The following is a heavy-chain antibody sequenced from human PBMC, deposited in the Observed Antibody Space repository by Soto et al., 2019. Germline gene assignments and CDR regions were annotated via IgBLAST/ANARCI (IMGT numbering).Heavy chain of an antibody. V-gene: IGHV4-39*01. Sequence: SETLSLTCTVSGGSISSSSYYWGWIRQPPGKGLEWIGSIYCSGSTYYNPSLKSRVTISVDTSKNQFSLKLSSVTAADTAVYYCARRPSAARYYYYYGMDVWGQGTTVTVS. CDR3: ARRPSAARYYYYYGMDV. CDR1: GGSISSSSYY. D-gene: IGHD6-6*01. J-gene: IGHJ6*02. CDR2: IYCSGST.